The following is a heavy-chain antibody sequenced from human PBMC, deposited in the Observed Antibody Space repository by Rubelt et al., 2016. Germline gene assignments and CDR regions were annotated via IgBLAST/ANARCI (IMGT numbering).Heavy chain of an antibody. J-gene: IGHJ5*02. V-gene: IGHV4-39*01. CDR1: GGSISSSSYY. Sequence: QLQLQESGPGLVKPSETLSLTCTVSGGSISSSSYYWGWIRQPPGKGLEWIGSIYYSGSTYYTPSLKSRGTISIGASKNTCALKLSSLTAADTAGYYCARHSHNGSRTSCGLNWFDPWGQGTLVTVSS. D-gene: IGHD2-2*01. CDR3: ARHSHNGSRTSCGLNWFDP. CDR2: IYYSGST.